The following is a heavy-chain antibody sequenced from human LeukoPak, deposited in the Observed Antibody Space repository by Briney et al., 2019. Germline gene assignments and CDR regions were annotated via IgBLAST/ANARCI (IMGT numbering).Heavy chain of an antibody. J-gene: IGHJ3*02. V-gene: IGHV1-2*02. Sequence: ASVKVSCKASGYTFTGYYMHWVRQAPGQGLEWMGWINPNSGGTNYAQKFQGRVTMTRDTSISTAYMELSRLRSDDTAVYYCARVGTTGTPEAAFDIWGQGTMVTVSS. CDR2: INPNSGGT. CDR1: GYTFTGYY. CDR3: ARVGTTGTPEAAFDI. D-gene: IGHD1-1*01.